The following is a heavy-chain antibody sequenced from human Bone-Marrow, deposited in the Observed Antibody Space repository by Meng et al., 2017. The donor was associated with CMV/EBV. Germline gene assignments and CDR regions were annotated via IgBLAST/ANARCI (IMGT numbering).Heavy chain of an antibody. V-gene: IGHV3-23*01. J-gene: IGHJ4*02. CDR3: VTDNVPLTDKRLDY. Sequence: GGFLRLSCAVSGLTLERYAMSWVRQAPGKRLERVSYISPSGDYTLYTGSVRRRFSISRDNSKNTVFLQMSSLTVEDTATYFCVTDNVPLTDKRLDYWGRGTLVTVSS. CDR2: ISPSGDYT. D-gene: IGHD3-10*02. CDR1: GLTLERYA.